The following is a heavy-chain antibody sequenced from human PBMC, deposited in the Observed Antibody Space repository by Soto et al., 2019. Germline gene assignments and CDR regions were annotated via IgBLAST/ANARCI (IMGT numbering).Heavy chain of an antibody. CDR3: ARENTPEMTRGWFAP. CDR1: GGPITDSY. V-gene: IGHV4-4*07. Sequence: QAQLQVSGPGLVKPAETLSLICNVSGGPITDSYWSWIRQSPGKGLEWIGRIHAGGSFNYNPSLRRRAAISVDTSKSQVSLRLTSVTAADTAVYFCARENTPEMTRGWFAPWGQVTLVTVAS. D-gene: IGHD3-10*01. J-gene: IGHJ5*02. CDR2: IHAGGSF.